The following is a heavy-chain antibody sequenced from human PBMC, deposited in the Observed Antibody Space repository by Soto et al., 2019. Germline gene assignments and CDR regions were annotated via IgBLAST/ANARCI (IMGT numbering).Heavy chain of an antibody. CDR3: ASETFDYGDYGPGIWYFDL. CDR2: IKQDGSEK. D-gene: IGHD4-17*01. V-gene: IGHV3-7*05. CDR1: GFTFSSYW. Sequence: SXXLSCASCGFTFSSYWMSWVRQARGKGLEWVANIKQDGSEKYYVDSVKGRFTISRDNAKNSLYLQMNSLRAEDTAVYYCASETFDYGDYGPGIWYFDLWGRGTLVTVSS. J-gene: IGHJ2*01.